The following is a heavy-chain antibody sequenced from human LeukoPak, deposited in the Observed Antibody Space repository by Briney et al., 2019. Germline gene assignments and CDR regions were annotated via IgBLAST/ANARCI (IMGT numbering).Heavy chain of an antibody. J-gene: IGHJ4*02. CDR2: ISGSSGNT. CDR1: GYTFSDYY. V-gene: IGHV3-23*01. CDR3: AKDFDSYYDSTGYGASFSY. Sequence: GGSLRLSCAASGYTFSDYYMSWVRQAPGKGLEWVSAISGSSGNTYYADSVKGRFTISRDNSKNTLYLQMNNLRAEDTALYYCAKDFDSYYDSTGYGASFSYWGQGTLVTVSS. D-gene: IGHD3-22*01.